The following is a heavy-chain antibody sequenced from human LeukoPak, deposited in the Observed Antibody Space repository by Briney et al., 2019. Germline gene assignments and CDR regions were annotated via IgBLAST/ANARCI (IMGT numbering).Heavy chain of an antibody. V-gene: IGHV4-39*01. J-gene: IGHJ4*02. CDR1: GGSISSSSYY. CDR2: IYYSGNT. CDR3: ARLVVVPAAIVDY. D-gene: IGHD2-2*02. Sequence: KASETLSLTCTVSGGSISSSSYYWGWIRQPPGKGLEWSGSIYYSGNTYYNPSLKSRVTISVDTSKNQFSLKLSSVTAADTAVYYCARLVVVPAAIVDYWGQGTLVTVSS.